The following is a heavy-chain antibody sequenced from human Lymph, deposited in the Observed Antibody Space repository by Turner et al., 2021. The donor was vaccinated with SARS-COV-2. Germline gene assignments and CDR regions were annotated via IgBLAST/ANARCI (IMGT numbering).Heavy chain of an antibody. CDR2: INPNSGGT. CDR1: GYTFTGYH. V-gene: IGHV1-2*02. J-gene: IGHJ6*02. Sequence: QVQLVQSGAEVKTPGASVKVPCKACGYTFTGYHMHWVRQAPGEGLEWMGWINPNSGGTNYAQKFQGRVTMTRDTSISTAYMELSRLRSDDTAVYYCARDVERYNDFWSGYSGGYGLDVWGQGTTVTVSS. CDR3: ARDVERYNDFWSGYSGGYGLDV. D-gene: IGHD3-3*01.